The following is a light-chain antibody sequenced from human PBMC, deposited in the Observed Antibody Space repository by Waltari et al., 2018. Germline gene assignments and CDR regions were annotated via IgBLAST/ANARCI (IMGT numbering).Light chain of an antibody. J-gene: IGKJ5*01. CDR1: QSVTSN. CDR2: EAS. CDR3: QQYNRWPPIT. Sequence: EIVMTQSPATLSVPPGERATLSCRASQSVTSNLAWYQQKPGQAPRLLIYEASTRATGISARFRGSGSGTEFTLTICSLQSEDFAVYYCQQYNRWPPITFGQGTRLEIK. V-gene: IGKV3-15*01.